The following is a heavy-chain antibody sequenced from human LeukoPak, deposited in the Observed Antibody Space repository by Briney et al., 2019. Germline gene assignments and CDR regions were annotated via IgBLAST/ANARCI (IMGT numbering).Heavy chain of an antibody. Sequence: GGSLRLSCAASGFIFNNYGLHWVRQAPGKGLEWVAVISYDGSNKCYADSVKGRFTISRDNSKSTLYLQMNSLGAEDTAVYYCAKDQDGSGSSHLDYWGQGTLVTVSS. J-gene: IGHJ4*02. D-gene: IGHD3-10*01. CDR2: ISYDGSNK. CDR3: AKDQDGSGSSHLDY. V-gene: IGHV3-30*18. CDR1: GFIFNNYG.